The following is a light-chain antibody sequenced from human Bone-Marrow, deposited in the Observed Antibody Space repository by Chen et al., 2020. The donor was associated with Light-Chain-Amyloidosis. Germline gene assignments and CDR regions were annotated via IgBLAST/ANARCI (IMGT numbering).Light chain of an antibody. V-gene: IGLV3-21*02. CDR2: DDS. Sequence: SYVLTQPSSVSVAPGQTATHACGGNNIGSTSVHRYQQTPGQAPLLVVYDDSDRPSGIPERLSGSNSGNTATLTISRVEAGDEADYYCQVWDRSSDRPVFGGGTKLTVL. J-gene: IGLJ3*02. CDR1: NIGSTS. CDR3: QVWDRSSDRPV.